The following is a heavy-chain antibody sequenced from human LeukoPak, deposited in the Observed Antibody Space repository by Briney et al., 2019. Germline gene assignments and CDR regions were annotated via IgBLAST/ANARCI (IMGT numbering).Heavy chain of an antibody. J-gene: IGHJ4*02. Sequence: GASVKVSCKASGYTFTSYGISWVRQAPGQGLEWMGWISAYNGNTNYAQKLQGRVTMTTDTSTSTAYMELRSLRSDDTAVYYCARDGDYYDSSGYHFDYWGQGTLVTVSS. CDR3: ARDGDYYDSSGYHFDY. CDR1: GYTFTSYG. D-gene: IGHD3-22*01. V-gene: IGHV1-18*01. CDR2: ISAYNGNT.